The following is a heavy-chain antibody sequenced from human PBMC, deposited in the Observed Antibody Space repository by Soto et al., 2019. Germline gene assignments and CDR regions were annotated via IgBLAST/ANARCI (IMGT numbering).Heavy chain of an antibody. V-gene: IGHV6-1*01. CDR1: GDSVSSNSAA. CDR3: ARASQGNSSGYESWFDP. J-gene: IGHJ5*02. CDR2: TYYRSKWYN. D-gene: IGHD6-19*01. Sequence: SQTLSLTCAISGDSVSSNSAAWNWTRQSPSRGLEWLGRTYYRSKWYNDYAVSVKSRITINPDTSKNQFSLQLNSVTPEDTAVYYCARASQGNSSGYESWFDPWGQGTLVTVSS.